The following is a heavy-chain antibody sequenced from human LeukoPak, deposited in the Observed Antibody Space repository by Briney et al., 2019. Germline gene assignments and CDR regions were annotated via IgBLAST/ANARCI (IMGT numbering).Heavy chain of an antibody. J-gene: IGHJ5*02. Sequence: PSETLSLTCTVSGGSISSYYWSWIRQPAGKGLEWIGRIYTSGSTNYNPSLKSRVTMSVDTSKNQFSLKLSSVTAADTAVYYCARNQGSGSYYFPYWFDPWGPGTLVTVSS. V-gene: IGHV4-4*07. D-gene: IGHD3-10*01. CDR2: IYTSGST. CDR3: ARNQGSGSYYFPYWFDP. CDR1: GGSISSYY.